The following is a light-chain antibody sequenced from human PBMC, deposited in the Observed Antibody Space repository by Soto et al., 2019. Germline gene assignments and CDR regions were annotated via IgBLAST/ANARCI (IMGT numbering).Light chain of an antibody. CDR2: GAS. CDR3: QQHNDSPFT. Sequence: EIVMTQSPSTLSVSLGERVTLSCRASQGVSSYLAWYQQKPGQAPRLLIYGASTLDAGVPARFSGSGSGTEFTLTIDSLQSEDFATYYCQQHNDSPFTFGPGTKMDI. CDR1: QGVSSY. J-gene: IGKJ3*01. V-gene: IGKV3-15*01.